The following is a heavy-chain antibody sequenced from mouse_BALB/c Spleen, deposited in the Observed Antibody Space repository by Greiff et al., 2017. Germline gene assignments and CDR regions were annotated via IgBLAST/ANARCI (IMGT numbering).Heavy chain of an antibody. CDR2: ISDGGSYT. D-gene: IGHD1-1*01. Sequence: EVQLVESGGGLVKPGGSLKLSCAASGFTFSDYYMYWVRQTPEKRLEWVATISDGGSYTYYPDSVKGRFTISRDNAKNNLYLQMSSLKSEDTAMYYCASPYGSSQGFAYWGQGTLVTVSA. CDR3: ASPYGSSQGFAY. J-gene: IGHJ3*01. V-gene: IGHV5-4*02. CDR1: GFTFSDYY.